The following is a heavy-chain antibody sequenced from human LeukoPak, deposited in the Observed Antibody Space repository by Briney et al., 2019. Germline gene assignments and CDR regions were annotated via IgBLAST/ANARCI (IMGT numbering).Heavy chain of an antibody. J-gene: IGHJ6*03. D-gene: IGHD3-16*01. V-gene: IGHV3-23*01. CDR3: AKDGSWGDYYFYFYMDV. CDR2: ISGSGYYT. CDR1: GYTFSIYG. Sequence: GMSLRLSCAASGYTFSIYGMNWVRQAPGKGLEWLSGISGSGYYTYYADSVKGRFTISRDNSKNTLYIQMNSLRAEDTAVYYCAKDGSWGDYYFYFYMDVWGKGTTVTVSS.